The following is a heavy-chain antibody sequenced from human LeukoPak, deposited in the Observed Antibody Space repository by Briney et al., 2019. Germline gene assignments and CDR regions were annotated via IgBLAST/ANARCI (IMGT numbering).Heavy chain of an antibody. V-gene: IGHV3-66*01. CDR1: GFTVSSNF. D-gene: IGHD3-9*01. Sequence: GGSLRLSCAASGFTVSSNFMSWVRQAPGKGLEWASVIYSGGSTYYADSVKGRFTISRDNSKNTLYLQMNNLRVEDTAVYYCALGLVTDYWGQGTLVTVSS. CDR3: ALGLVTDY. CDR2: IYSGGST. J-gene: IGHJ4*02.